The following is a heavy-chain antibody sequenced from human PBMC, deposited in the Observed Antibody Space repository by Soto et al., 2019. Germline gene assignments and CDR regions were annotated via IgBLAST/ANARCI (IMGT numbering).Heavy chain of an antibody. CDR2: TYYRSELYN. J-gene: IGHJ5*02. D-gene: IGHD3-3*01. CDR1: GDSVSSNSAA. V-gene: IGHV6-1*01. CDR3: AREAKVITIFGVVHPGEFDP. Sequence: PSQTLSLTCAIPGDSVSSNSAACNWIRQSPSRGLEWLGRTYYRSELYNDYAVSVKSRMTSNPDTSKNEFSLQLNTVTLVYTAVYYCAREAKVITIFGVVHPGEFDPWGQGTLVTVAS.